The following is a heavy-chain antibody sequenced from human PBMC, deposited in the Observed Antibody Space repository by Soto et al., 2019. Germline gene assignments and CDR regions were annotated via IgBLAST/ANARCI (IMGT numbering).Heavy chain of an antibody. Sequence: QVQLVQSGAEVKKPGSSVKVSCKASGGTFSSYAISWVRQAPGQGLEWMGGIIPMFGTANYAQKFQGRVTITAAESTSTAYRELSSLRSEDTAVYYCASGAARSTCSGGSCHHWYFDLWGRGTLVTVSS. D-gene: IGHD2-15*01. V-gene: IGHV1-69*12. CDR3: ASGAARSTCSGGSCHHWYFDL. CDR2: IIPMFGTA. J-gene: IGHJ2*01. CDR1: GGTFSSYA.